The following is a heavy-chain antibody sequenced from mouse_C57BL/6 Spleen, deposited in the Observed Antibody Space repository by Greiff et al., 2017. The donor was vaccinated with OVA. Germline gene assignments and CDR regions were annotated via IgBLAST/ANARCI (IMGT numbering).Heavy chain of an antibody. Sequence: DVQLQESGPGLVKPSQSLSLTCSVTGYSITSGYYWNWIRQFPGNKLEWMGYISYDGSNNYNPSLKNRISITRDTSKNQFFLKLNSVTTEDTATYYCAREEYYYGSSPYAMDYWGQGTSVTVSS. D-gene: IGHD1-1*01. CDR2: ISYDGSN. V-gene: IGHV3-6*01. CDR1: GYSITSGYY. J-gene: IGHJ4*01. CDR3: AREEYYYGSSPYAMDY.